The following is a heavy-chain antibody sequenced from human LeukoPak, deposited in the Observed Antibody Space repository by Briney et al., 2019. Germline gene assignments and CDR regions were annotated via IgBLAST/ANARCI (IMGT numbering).Heavy chain of an antibody. Sequence: SETLSLTSTLSGGSLSSYYWSWIRQPAAKGLEWIGRIYTSGSTNYNPSLKSRVTMSVDTSKIQFSLKLSSVTAADTAVYYCARAKAVAGPYYYYYYYMDVWGKGTTVTVS. CDR1: GGSLSSYY. J-gene: IGHJ6*03. D-gene: IGHD6-19*01. V-gene: IGHV4-4*07. CDR2: IYTSGST. CDR3: ARAKAVAGPYYYYYYYMDV.